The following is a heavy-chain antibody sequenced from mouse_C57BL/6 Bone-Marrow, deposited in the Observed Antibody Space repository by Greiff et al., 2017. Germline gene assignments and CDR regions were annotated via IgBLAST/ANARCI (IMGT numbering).Heavy chain of an antibody. J-gene: IGHJ2*01. CDR1: GFTFTDYY. CDR3: ARSYYGPFDY. D-gene: IGHD1-1*01. CDR2: INPYNGGT. V-gene: IGHV1-19*01. Sequence: VQLKQSGPVLVKPGASVKMSCTASGFTFTDYYLNWVQQSHGKSLEWIGVINPYNGGTSYNQKFKGKATLTVDKSYSTAYMELNSLTSEASAVYYCARSYYGPFDYWGQGTALTVSS.